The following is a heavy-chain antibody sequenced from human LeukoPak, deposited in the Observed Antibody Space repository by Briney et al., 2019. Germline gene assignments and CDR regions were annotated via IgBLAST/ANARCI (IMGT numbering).Heavy chain of an antibody. Sequence: GASVKVSCKASGYTSTSYYMHWVRQAPGQGLEWMGIIDPSGGSTSYAQKFQGGVTMTRDTSTSTVYMELSSLRSEDTAVYYCARVRSGGSPNDAFDIWGQGTMVTVSS. D-gene: IGHD2-15*01. J-gene: IGHJ3*02. CDR2: IDPSGGST. CDR1: GYTSTSYY. V-gene: IGHV1-46*01. CDR3: ARVRSGGSPNDAFDI.